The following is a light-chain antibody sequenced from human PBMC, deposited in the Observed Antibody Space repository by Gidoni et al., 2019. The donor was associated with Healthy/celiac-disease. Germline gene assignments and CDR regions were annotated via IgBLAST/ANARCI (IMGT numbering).Light chain of an antibody. Sequence: EIVLTQSPATLSLSPGERATLSCRASQSVSSYLAWYHQKPGQAPSLLIYDASNRATGIPARFSGSGSGTDFTLTISSLEPEDFAVYSCQQRSNWPPMYTFGQGTKLEIK. CDR2: DAS. CDR3: QQRSNWPPMYT. J-gene: IGKJ2*01. V-gene: IGKV3-11*01. CDR1: QSVSSY.